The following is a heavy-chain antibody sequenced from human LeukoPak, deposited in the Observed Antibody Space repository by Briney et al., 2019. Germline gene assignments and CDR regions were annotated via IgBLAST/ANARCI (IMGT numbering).Heavy chain of an antibody. CDR1: GFTFSGST. CDR3: IRGAASGSYYGFDV. D-gene: IGHD1-26*01. CDR2: IRSKANNYAT. V-gene: IGHV3-73*01. J-gene: IGHJ6*02. Sequence: GGSVRLSCAASGFTFSGSTMHWVRQASGKGLEWVGRIRSKANNYATAYATSVKGRFTLSRDDSKNTAYLQMNSLKTEDTAVYYCIRGAASGSYYGFDVWGQGATVTVSS.